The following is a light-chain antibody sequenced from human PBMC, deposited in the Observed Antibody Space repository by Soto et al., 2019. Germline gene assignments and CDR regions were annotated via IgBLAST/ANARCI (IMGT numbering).Light chain of an antibody. V-gene: IGKV3-20*01. CDR1: QSVSSSY. CDR3: QQYGSSPPST. Sequence: EIVLTQSPGTLSLSPGERATLSCRARQSVSSSYLAWYQQKPGQAPRLLIYDASSRATGIPDRFSGSGSGTDCSLTISRLEPEDFAVYYCQQYGSSPPSTFGQGTKLEIK. J-gene: IGKJ2*02. CDR2: DAS.